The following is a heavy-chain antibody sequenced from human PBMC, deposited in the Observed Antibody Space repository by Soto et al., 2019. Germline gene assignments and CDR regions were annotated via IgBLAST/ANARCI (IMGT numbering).Heavy chain of an antibody. Sequence: GGSLRLSCAASGFTFSSYSMNWVRQAPGKGLEWVSSISSSSSYIYYADSVKGRFTISRDNAKNSLYLQMNSLRAEDTAVYYCARFTYYYDSSGYSNIDYWGQGTLVTVSS. V-gene: IGHV3-21*01. CDR1: GFTFSSYS. J-gene: IGHJ4*02. D-gene: IGHD3-22*01. CDR3: ARFTYYYDSSGYSNIDY. CDR2: ISSSSSYI.